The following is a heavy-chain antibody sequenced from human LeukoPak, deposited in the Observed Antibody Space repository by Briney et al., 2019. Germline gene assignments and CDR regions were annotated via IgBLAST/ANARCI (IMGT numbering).Heavy chain of an antibody. CDR1: GGSISSYY. CDR2: INYSGST. V-gene: IGHV4-59*01. D-gene: IGHD6-19*01. J-gene: IGHJ6*02. Sequence: SETLSLTCTVSGGSISSYYWSWIRQPPGKGLEWIGYINYSGSTNYNPSLKSRVTISVDTSKNQFSLKLSSVTAADTAVYYCARGGYSSGWYDYYYYGMDVWGQGTTVTVSS. CDR3: ARGGYSSGWYDYYYYGMDV.